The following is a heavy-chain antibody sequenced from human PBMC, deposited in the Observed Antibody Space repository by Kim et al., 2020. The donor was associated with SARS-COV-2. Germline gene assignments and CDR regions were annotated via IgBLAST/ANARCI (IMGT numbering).Heavy chain of an antibody. CDR1: GFTFSNYA. D-gene: IGHD3-10*01. CDR2: IYSDGTGI. V-gene: IGHV3-23*03. Sequence: GGSLRLSCAASGFTFSNYAMTWVRQAPGKGLEWVSIIYSDGTGIEYADSVKGRFSISRDNSKNTLFLQMNSLRVEDTAVYYCAKDFEKRSSWFDHYYNMDVWGQGTTVTVSS. J-gene: IGHJ6*02. CDR3: AKDFEKRSSWFDHYYNMDV.